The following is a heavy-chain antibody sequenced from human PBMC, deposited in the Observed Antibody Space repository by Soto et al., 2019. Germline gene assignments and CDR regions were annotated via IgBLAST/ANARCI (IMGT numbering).Heavy chain of an antibody. CDR1: GYTFTSYG. V-gene: IGHV1-18*01. CDR3: AREATTGGRFLEWLFFPDYGMDV. J-gene: IGHJ6*02. Sequence: ASVKVSCKASGYTFTSYGISWVRQAPGQGLEWMGWISAYNGNTNYAQKLQGRVTMTTDTSTSTAYMELRSLRSDDTAVYYCAREATTGGRFLEWLFFPDYGMDVWGQGTTVTVSS. D-gene: IGHD3-3*01. CDR2: ISAYNGNT.